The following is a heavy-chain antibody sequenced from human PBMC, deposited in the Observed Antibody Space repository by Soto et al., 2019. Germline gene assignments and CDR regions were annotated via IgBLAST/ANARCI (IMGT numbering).Heavy chain of an antibody. V-gene: IGHV3-21*01. D-gene: IGHD3-9*01. CDR3: ARGGDILTGHFDY. CDR1: GFTFSSYS. Sequence: GGSLRLSCAASGFTFSSYSMNWVRQAPGKGLEWVSSISSSSSYIYYADSVKGRFTISRDNAKNSLYLQMNSLRAEDTAVYYCARGGDILTGHFDYWGQGTLVTVSS. J-gene: IGHJ4*02. CDR2: ISSSSSYI.